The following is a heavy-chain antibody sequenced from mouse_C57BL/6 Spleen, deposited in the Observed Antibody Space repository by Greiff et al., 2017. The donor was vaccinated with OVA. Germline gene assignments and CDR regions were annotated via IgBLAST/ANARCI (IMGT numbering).Heavy chain of an antibody. D-gene: IGHD2-1*01. CDR2: INPNNGGT. V-gene: IGHV1-26*01. CDR3: ARSLSNYEGAMDY. J-gene: IGHJ4*01. Sequence: EVQLQQSGPELVKPGASVKISCKASGYTFTDYYMNWVKQSHGQSLEWIGDINPNNGGTSYNQKFKGKATLTVDKSSSTAYMELRSLTSEDSAVYYCARSLSNYEGAMDYWGQGTSVTVSS. CDR1: GYTFTDYY.